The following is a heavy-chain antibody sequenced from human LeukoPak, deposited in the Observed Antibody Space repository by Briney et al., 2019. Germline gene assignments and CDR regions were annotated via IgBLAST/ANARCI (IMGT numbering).Heavy chain of an antibody. V-gene: IGHV1-18*01. D-gene: IGHD3-22*01. CDR1: GYTCTSYG. CDR2: ISAYNGNT. Sequence: GASVKVSCKASGYTCTSYGISWVRQAPGQGLEWMGWISAYNGNTNYAQKLQGRVTMTTDTSTSTAYMELRSLRSDDTAVYYCARTPDSTYYYDSSGYLPLGYWGQGTLVTVSS. J-gene: IGHJ4*02. CDR3: ARTPDSTYYYDSSGYLPLGY.